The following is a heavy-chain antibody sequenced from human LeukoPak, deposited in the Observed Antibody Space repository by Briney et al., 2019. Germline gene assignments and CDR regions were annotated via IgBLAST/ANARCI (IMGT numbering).Heavy chain of an antibody. CDR3: AWGGGHCSSTSCYAGNWFDP. CDR2: IIPIFGTA. D-gene: IGHD2-2*01. CDR1: GGTFSSYA. J-gene: IGHJ5*02. V-gene: IGHV1-69*06. Sequence: SVKVSCKASGGTFSSYAISWVRQAPGQGLEWMGGIIPIFGTANYAQKFQGRVTITADKSTSTAYVELSSLRSEDTAVYYCAWGGGHCSSTSCYAGNWFDPWGQGTLVTVSS.